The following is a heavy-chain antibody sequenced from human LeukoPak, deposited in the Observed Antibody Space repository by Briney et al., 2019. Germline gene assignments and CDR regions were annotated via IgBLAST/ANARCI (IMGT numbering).Heavy chain of an antibody. CDR3: AKDRSDGSGSYYRFYYYYMDV. V-gene: IGHV3-9*01. CDR2: ITWNSVFI. CDR1: GFLFYDYA. Sequence: TGGSLRLACEATGFLFYDYAMHWVRQGPGRGLEWLAGITWNSVFIHYADSVKGRFTVSRDNAKNLVYLEMNSLRHEDTALYYCAKDRSDGSGSYYRFYYYYMDVWGNGTTVTVSS. J-gene: IGHJ6*03. D-gene: IGHD3-10*01.